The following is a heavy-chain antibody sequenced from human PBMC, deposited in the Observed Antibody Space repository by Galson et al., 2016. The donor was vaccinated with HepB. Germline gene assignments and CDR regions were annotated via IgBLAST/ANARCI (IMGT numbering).Heavy chain of an antibody. CDR2: ISSGSAYR. V-gene: IGHV3-21*01. J-gene: IGHJ3*02. D-gene: IGHD6-19*01. CDR1: GFIFSTYS. CDR3: ARMRYSSGWLDGFDI. Sequence: SLRLSCAASGFIFSTYSMNWVRQAPGKGLEWVSSISSGSAYRCYADSVKGRFTISRDNAKKSLYLQMNSLRAKDTAVYYCARMRYSSGWLDGFDIWGQGTMVTVSS.